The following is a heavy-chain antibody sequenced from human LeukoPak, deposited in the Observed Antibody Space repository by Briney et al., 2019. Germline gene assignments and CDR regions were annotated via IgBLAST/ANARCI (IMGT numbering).Heavy chain of an antibody. CDR3: ARGVGGYSYGYLGY. J-gene: IGHJ4*02. CDR2: IRSKANSYAT. Sequence: GGSLKLSCAASGFTFSGSAMHWVRQASGKGLEWVGRIRSKANSYATAYAASVKGRFTISRDNAKNTLYLQMNSLRAEDTAVYYCARGVGGYSYGYLGYWGQGTLVTVSS. CDR1: GFTFSGSA. D-gene: IGHD5-18*01. V-gene: IGHV3-73*01.